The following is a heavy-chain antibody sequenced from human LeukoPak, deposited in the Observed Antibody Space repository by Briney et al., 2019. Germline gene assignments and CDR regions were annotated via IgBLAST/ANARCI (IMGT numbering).Heavy chain of an antibody. J-gene: IGHJ4*02. Sequence: SETLSLTCTVSGGSISSSSYYWGWIRQPPGKGLEWIGSIYYSGSTYYNPSLKSRVTISVDTSKNQFSLKLSPVTAADTAVYYCASVGPYDSSGYLDYWAQGTLVIVSS. V-gene: IGHV4-39*01. D-gene: IGHD3-22*01. CDR2: IYYSGST. CDR3: ASVGPYDSSGYLDY. CDR1: GGSISSSSYY.